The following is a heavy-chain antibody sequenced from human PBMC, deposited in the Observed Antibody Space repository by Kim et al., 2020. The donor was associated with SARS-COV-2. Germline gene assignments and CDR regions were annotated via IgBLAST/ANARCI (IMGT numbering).Heavy chain of an antibody. J-gene: IGHJ6*02. D-gene: IGHD5-12*01. Sequence: SETLSLTCTVSGGSISSYYWSWIRQPPGKGLEWIGYIYYSGSTNYNPSLKSRVTISVDTSKNQFSLKLSSVTAADTAVYYCARRGMATNPYYYYGMDVWGQGTTVTVSS. CDR1: GGSISSYY. CDR3: ARRGMATNPYYYYGMDV. V-gene: IGHV4-59*13. CDR2: IYYSGST.